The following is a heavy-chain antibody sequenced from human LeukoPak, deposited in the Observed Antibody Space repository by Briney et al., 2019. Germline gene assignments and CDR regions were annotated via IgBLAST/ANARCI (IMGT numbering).Heavy chain of an antibody. J-gene: IGHJ4*02. Sequence: PEDGETIYAQKFQGRVTMTEDTSTDTAYMELSSLRSEDTAVYYCATDMSTYSSGRPGDYWGQGTLVTVSS. V-gene: IGHV1-24*01. D-gene: IGHD6-19*01. CDR2: PEDGET. CDR3: ATDMSTYSSGRPGDY.